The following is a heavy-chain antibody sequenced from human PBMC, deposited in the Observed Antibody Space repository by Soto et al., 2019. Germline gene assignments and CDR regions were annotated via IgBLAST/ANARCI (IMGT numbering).Heavy chain of an antibody. Sequence: SLRLSCAASGFTFSNAWMNWVRQAPGKGLEWVGRIKSKTDGGTTDYAAPVKGRFTISRDDSKNTLYLQMNSLKTEDTAVYYCTTGSKTYYYDSSGYPGDYWGQGTLVTVSS. CDR2: IKSKTDGGTT. CDR3: TTGSKTYYYDSSGYPGDY. J-gene: IGHJ4*02. CDR1: GFTFSNAW. D-gene: IGHD3-22*01. V-gene: IGHV3-15*07.